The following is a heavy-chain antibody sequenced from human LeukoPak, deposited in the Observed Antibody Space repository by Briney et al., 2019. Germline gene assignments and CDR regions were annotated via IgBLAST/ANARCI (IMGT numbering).Heavy chain of an antibody. CDR2: ISGSGDPR. CDR1: GFTFSSYI. CDR3: AKLYLSGLFDY. J-gene: IGHJ4*02. Sequence: PGGSLRLSCAASGFTFSSYILSWVRQAPGKGLEWVSSISGSGDPRYYADSVKGRFTISRDNSRDTLYLQMNTLRAEDTAVYFCAKLYLSGLFDYWGQGTPVTVSP. D-gene: IGHD2-8*01. V-gene: IGHV3-23*01.